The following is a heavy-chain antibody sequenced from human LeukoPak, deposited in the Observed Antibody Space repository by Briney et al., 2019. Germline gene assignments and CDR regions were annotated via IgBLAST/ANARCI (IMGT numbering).Heavy chain of an antibody. Sequence: SGPTLVNPTQTLPLTCTFSGFSLSTSRMRVSWIRQPPRKALEWLARTDWDDDKFYSTSLKTRLTISKDTSKNQVVLTMTNMDPVDTATYYCALTIAVAGIVDYWGQGTLVTVSS. D-gene: IGHD6-19*01. V-gene: IGHV2-70*04. J-gene: IGHJ4*02. CDR2: TDWDDDK. CDR3: ALTIAVAGIVDY. CDR1: GFSLSTSRMR.